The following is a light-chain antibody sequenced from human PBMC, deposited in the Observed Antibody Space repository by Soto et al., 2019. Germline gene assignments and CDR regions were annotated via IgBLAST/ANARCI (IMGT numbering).Light chain of an antibody. CDR3: AAWDDSLNGRV. CDR2: NNN. Sequence: QSVLTQPPSASGTPGQRVTISCSGSSSNIGSNTVNWYQQLPGTAPKLLIYNNNQRPSGVPDRFSGSKSGTSASLAISGLQSEDEAEYYCAAWDDSLNGRVFGTGTKLTVL. J-gene: IGLJ1*01. CDR1: SSNIGSNT. V-gene: IGLV1-44*01.